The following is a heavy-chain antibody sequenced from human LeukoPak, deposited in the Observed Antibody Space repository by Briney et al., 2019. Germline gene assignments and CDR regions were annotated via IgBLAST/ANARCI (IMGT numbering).Heavy chain of an antibody. J-gene: IGHJ4*02. Sequence: GGSLRLSCAASGLTFSSYSMNWVRQAPGKGLEWVSSISGSSTYIGYADSVKGRFTVSRDNAKNALYLQMDSLRAEDTAVYYCARDHSSGRYFDFWGQGTLVTVSS. D-gene: IGHD3-22*01. V-gene: IGHV3-21*01. CDR3: ARDHSSGRYFDF. CDR1: GLTFSSYS. CDR2: ISGSSTYI.